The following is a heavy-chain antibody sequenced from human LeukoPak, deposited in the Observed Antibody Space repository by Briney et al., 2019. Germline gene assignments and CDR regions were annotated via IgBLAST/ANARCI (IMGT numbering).Heavy chain of an antibody. Sequence: GGSLRLSCVASRFTFSNYWMSWVRQAPGMRLEWVANINQDGSKKPYADSMKGRFTISRDNAKESLYLQLNSLRADDTAVYYCAKWGPHCVGDYCPALDSWGQGTLVTVSS. CDR3: AKWGPHCVGDYCPALDS. J-gene: IGHJ4*02. D-gene: IGHD2-21*02. CDR2: INQDGSKK. CDR1: RFTFSNYW. V-gene: IGHV3-7*01.